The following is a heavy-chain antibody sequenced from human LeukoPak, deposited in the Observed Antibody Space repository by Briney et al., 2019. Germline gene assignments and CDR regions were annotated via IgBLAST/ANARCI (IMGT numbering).Heavy chain of an antibody. Sequence: SETLSLTCAVSGYSISSGYYWGWIRQPPGKGLEWIGSIYHSGSTYYNPSLKSRVTISVDTSKNQFSLKLSSVTAADTAVYYCARGLCGEFYDYWGQGTLVTVSS. D-gene: IGHD3-10*02. V-gene: IGHV4-38-2*01. CDR3: ARGLCGEFYDY. CDR2: IYHSGST. J-gene: IGHJ4*02. CDR1: GYSISSGYY.